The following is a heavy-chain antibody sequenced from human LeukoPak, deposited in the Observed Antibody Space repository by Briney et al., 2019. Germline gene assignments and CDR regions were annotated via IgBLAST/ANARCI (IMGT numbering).Heavy chain of an antibody. D-gene: IGHD6-13*01. CDR1: GFTFSYYY. Sequence: GGSLRLSCAASGFTFSYYYMNWIRQAPGQGLEWVSYISTSGSTIYYADSVKGRFTISRDNAKNSLYLQMNSLRAEDTAVYYCARRRLSSSWYPDYFDYWGQGTLVTVSS. CDR3: ARRRLSSSWYPDYFDY. J-gene: IGHJ4*02. V-gene: IGHV3-11*04. CDR2: ISTSGSTI.